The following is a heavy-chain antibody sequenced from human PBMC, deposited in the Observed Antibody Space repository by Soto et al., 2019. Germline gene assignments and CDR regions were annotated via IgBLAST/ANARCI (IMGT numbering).Heavy chain of an antibody. V-gene: IGHV3-9*01. D-gene: IGHD6-13*01. CDR1: GFTFDDYA. J-gene: IGHJ1*01. CDR3: VKDESINWYSGHFRH. Sequence: PGGSLRLSCAASGFTFDDYAIHWVRQVPGKGLEWVSGINLNSGSIGYADSVKGRFAISRDNAKNSLHLQMNSLRAEDAAFYYCVKDESINWYSGHFRHWGQGTLVTVSS. CDR2: INLNSGSI.